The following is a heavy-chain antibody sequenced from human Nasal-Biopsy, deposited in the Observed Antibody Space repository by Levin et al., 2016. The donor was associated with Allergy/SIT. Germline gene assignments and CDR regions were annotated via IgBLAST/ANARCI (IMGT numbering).Heavy chain of an antibody. CDR1: GFTFNSYA. V-gene: IGHV3-23*01. Sequence: GGSLRLSCTPSGFTFNSYAMTWVRQAPGKGLEWVSAITGTGGNTYYADSVKGRFTISRDNYKNILYLQMNSLRAEDTALYSCAKVHGSGYYHFDYWDQGTLVTVSS. CDR2: ITGTGGNT. CDR3: AKVHGSGYYHFDY. J-gene: IGHJ4*02. D-gene: IGHD2/OR15-2a*01.